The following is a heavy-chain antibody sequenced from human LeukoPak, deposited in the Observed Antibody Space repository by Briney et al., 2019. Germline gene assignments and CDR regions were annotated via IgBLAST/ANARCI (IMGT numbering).Heavy chain of an antibody. J-gene: IGHJ4*02. CDR2: INPNSGGT. V-gene: IGHV1-2*02. Sequence: GASVKVSCKASGYTFTGYYMHWVRQAPGQGLECMGWINPNSGGTNYAQKFQGRVTMTRDTSISTAYMELSRLRSDDTAVYYCARWYYYDSSGYRYWGQGTLVTVSS. D-gene: IGHD3-22*01. CDR3: ARWYYYDSSGYRY. CDR1: GYTFTGYY.